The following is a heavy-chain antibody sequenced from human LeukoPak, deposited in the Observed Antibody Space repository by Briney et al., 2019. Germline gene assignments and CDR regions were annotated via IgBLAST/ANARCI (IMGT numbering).Heavy chain of an antibody. Sequence: ASVKVSCKASGYTFTSYGISWVRQAPGQGLEWMGWISPYNGNTNYAQQLQGRVTMTTDTSTSTAYMELRSLRSDDTAVYYCARAYCCSTSCPTARYWYFDLWGRGTLVSVSS. CDR2: ISPYNGNT. J-gene: IGHJ2*01. CDR1: GYTFTSYG. CDR3: ARAYCCSTSCPTARYWYFDL. V-gene: IGHV1-18*04. D-gene: IGHD2-2*01.